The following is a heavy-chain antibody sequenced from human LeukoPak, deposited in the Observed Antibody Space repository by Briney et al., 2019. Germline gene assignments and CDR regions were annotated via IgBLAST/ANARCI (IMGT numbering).Heavy chain of an antibody. CDR1: GFTFSNAW. J-gene: IGHJ3*02. CDR3: TTDTAMADAFDI. CDR2: IKSKTDGGTT. V-gene: IGHV3-15*01. Sequence: GGSLRLSCAASGFTFSNAWMSWVRQAPGKGPEWVGRIKSKTDGGTTDYAAPVKGRFTISRDDSKNTLYLQMNSLKTEDTAVYYCTTDTAMADAFDIWGQGTMVTVSS. D-gene: IGHD5-18*01.